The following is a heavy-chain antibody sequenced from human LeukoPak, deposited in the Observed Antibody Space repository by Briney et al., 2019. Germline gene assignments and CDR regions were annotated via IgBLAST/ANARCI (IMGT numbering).Heavy chain of an antibody. J-gene: IGHJ4*02. CDR3: ARGDPDYYDSSGYSTPGI. D-gene: IGHD3-22*01. CDR1: GFTFSSYS. V-gene: IGHV3-21*01. CDR2: ISSSSSYI. Sequence: PGGSLRLSCAASGFTFSSYSMNWVRQAPGKGLEWVSSISSSSSYIYYADSVKGRFTISRDNAKNSLYLQMNSLRAEDTAVYYCARGDPDYYDSSGYSTPGIGGQGTLVTVSS.